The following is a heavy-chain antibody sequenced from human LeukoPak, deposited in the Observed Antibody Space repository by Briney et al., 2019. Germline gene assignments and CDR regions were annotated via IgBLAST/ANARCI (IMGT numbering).Heavy chain of an antibody. V-gene: IGHV3-7*01. J-gene: IGHJ4*02. CDR1: GFTFNRAW. CDR2: IKEDGSEK. CDR3: ARDRSGSVLDY. Sequence: PGGSLRLSCAASGFTFNRAWMSWVRQTPEKRLEFVANIKEDGSEKYYVDSVKGRFTISRDNTKNSLYLQMNSLRAEDTAVYYCARDRSGSVLDYWGQGTLVTVSS. D-gene: IGHD3-3*01.